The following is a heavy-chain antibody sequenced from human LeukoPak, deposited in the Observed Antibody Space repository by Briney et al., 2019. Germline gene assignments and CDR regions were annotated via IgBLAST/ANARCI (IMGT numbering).Heavy chain of an antibody. V-gene: IGHV3-21*01. J-gene: IGHJ4*02. CDR3: ARFGMGGGIVDY. CDR2: ISSSSKSI. Sequence: GGSLRLSCAASGFTFSSYSMKWVRQAPGKGLEWVSSISSSSKSIYYADSVRGRCTISRDNAKNSLYLQMNSLRAEDTAVYYCARFGMGGGIVDYWGQGTLVTVSS. D-gene: IGHD3-10*01. CDR1: GFTFSSYS.